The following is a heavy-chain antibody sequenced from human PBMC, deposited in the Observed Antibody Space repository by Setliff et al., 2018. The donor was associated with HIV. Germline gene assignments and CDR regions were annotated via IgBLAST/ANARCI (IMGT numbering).Heavy chain of an antibody. D-gene: IGHD2-21*02. V-gene: IGHV5-51*01. CDR2: IYPGDSNT. CDR1: GYSFISYW. Sequence: PGESLKISCQGSGYSFISYWIGWVRQMPGKGLEWMGIIYPGDSNTKYSPSFQGQVTLSIDKSISTAYLQWSSLKASDTAMYYCARLSVVTATRIYYFDYWGQGTLVTVSS. J-gene: IGHJ4*02. CDR3: ARLSVVTATRIYYFDY.